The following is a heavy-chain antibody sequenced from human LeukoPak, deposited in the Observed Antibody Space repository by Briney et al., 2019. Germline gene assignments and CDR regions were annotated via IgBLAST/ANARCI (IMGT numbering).Heavy chain of an antibody. V-gene: IGHV4-59*10. D-gene: IGHD1-26*01. CDR3: ARGGVGATTHAFDI. Sequence: PSETLSLTCAVYGGSFSGYYWSWIRQPAGKGLEWIGRIYTSGSTNYNPSLKSRVTISVDTSKNQFSLKLSSVTAADTAVYYCARGGVGATTHAFDIWGQGTMVTVSS. J-gene: IGHJ3*02. CDR2: IYTSGST. CDR1: GGSFSGYY.